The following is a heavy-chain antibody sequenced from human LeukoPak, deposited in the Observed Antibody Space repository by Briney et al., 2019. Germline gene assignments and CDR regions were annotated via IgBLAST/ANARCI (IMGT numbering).Heavy chain of an antibody. Sequence: GGSLRLSCAASGFTFSSYSMNWVRQAPGKGLEWVSSISSSSSYIYYADSVKGRFTISRDNAKNSLYLQMNSLRAEDTAVYYCARDAPHDGSGYYGPYYFDYWGQGTLVTVSS. V-gene: IGHV3-21*01. CDR3: ARDAPHDGSGYYGPYYFDY. CDR2: ISSSSSYI. J-gene: IGHJ4*02. D-gene: IGHD3-22*01. CDR1: GFTFSSYS.